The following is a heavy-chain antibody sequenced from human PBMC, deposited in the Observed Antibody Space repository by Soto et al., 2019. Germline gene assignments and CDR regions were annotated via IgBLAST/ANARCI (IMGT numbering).Heavy chain of an antibody. V-gene: IGHV4-4*02. CDR1: GASISAGHW. J-gene: IGHJ3*01. CDR3: ARDRGTTMTGDAFEV. Sequence: QVQLQESGPGLVKPSGTLSLTCTVSGASISAGHWWCWVRQSPGKGLEWIGEIYQTGTTDYNPSLKSRVFISVDNSKNQFSLNLRSVTAADTALYYCARDRGTTMTGDAFEVWGRGTMVTVSS. CDR2: IYQTGTT. D-gene: IGHD3-16*01.